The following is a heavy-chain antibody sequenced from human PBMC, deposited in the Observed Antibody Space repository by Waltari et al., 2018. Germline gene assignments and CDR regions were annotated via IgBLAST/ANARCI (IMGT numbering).Heavy chain of an antibody. CDR1: GGSVTSGRYY. CDR3: ARDSPYQLYERFGMDV. Sequence: PGLVNPSETLSLTCTVSGGSVTSGRYYWSWVRQPPGKGLEWIGYISFHGSTNYKASLKSRLAISVDTSKNQFSLRLNSVTAADTAVYYCARDSPYQLYERFGMDVWGQGTAVTVS. J-gene: IGHJ6*02. CDR2: ISFHGST. V-gene: IGHV4-61*01. D-gene: IGHD3-10*01.